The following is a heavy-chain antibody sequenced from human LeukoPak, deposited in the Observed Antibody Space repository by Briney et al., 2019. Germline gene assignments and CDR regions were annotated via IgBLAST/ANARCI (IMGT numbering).Heavy chain of an antibody. V-gene: IGHV4-38-2*02. J-gene: IGHJ3*02. CDR2: IYHTGST. CDR3: ARSPSSGWYTGAFDI. Sequence: SETLSLTCTVSGHSIINSYYWGWIRQPPGKGLEWIGSIYHTGSTYYNPSLKSRVTISVDTSKNQFSLKLSSVTAADTAVYYCARSPSSGWYTGAFDIWGQGTMVTVSS. CDR1: GHSIINSYY. D-gene: IGHD6-19*01.